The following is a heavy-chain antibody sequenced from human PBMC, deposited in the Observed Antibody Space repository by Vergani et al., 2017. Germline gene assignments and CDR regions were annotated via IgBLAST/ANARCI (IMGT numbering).Heavy chain of an antibody. CDR1: GYTFSNYY. V-gene: IGHV1-46*03. D-gene: IGHD3-9*01. CDR3: ARGDYGILTGYRY. Sequence: QVQVVQSGAEVKKSGASVKVSCTTSGYTFSNYYMHWVRQAPGQGLEWMGIINPSGGHTNYAQKFQGRVTMTRDTSTSTVYMELSRLRSEDTAIYYCARGDYGILTGYRYWGQGTLVTVSA. CDR2: INPSGGHT. J-gene: IGHJ4*02.